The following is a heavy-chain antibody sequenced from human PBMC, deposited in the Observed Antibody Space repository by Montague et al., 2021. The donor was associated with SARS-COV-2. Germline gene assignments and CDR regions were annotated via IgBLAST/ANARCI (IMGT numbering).Heavy chain of an antibody. J-gene: IGHJ4*02. CDR2: ISGSGGSA. D-gene: IGHD5-24*01. CDR3: AKERWQQHSFDS. Sequence: SLRLSCAASGFTFSSYALTWVRQAPGKGLEWVSFISGSGGSAYYADSVKGRFTISRDNSENTVYLQMTRLRAEDMAMYYCAKERWQQHSFDSWGQGTLVTVSS. CDR1: GFTFSSYA. V-gene: IGHV3-23*01.